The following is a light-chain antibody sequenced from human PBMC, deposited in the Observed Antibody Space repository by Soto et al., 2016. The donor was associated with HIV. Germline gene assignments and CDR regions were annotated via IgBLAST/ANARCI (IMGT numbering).Light chain of an antibody. CDR1: QGITSA. CDR3: QQFNNYPHTIT. Sequence: AIQLTQSPSSLSASVGDRVTITCRASQGITSALAWYQQKPGQPPKLLIYDASSLESGVPPRFTGSGSGTDFTLTIISLQPEDFATYYCQQFNNYPHTITFGQGTRLEFK. CDR2: DAS. V-gene: IGKV1D-13*01. J-gene: IGKJ5*01.